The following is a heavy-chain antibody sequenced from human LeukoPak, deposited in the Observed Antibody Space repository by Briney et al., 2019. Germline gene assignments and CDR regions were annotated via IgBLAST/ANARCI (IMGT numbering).Heavy chain of an antibody. J-gene: IGHJ4*02. CDR1: GGSFSGYY. CDR3: ARGLEYYDSSGWY. Sequence: ASETLSLTCAVYGGSFSGYYWSWIRQPPGKGLEWIGEINHSGSTNYNPSLKSQVTISVDTSKNQFSLKLSSVTAADTAVYYCARGLEYYDSSGWYWGQGTLVTVSS. D-gene: IGHD3-22*01. CDR2: INHSGST. V-gene: IGHV4-34*01.